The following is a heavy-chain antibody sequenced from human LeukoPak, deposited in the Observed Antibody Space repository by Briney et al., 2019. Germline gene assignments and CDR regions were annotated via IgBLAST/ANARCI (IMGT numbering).Heavy chain of an antibody. Sequence: SETLSLTCTVSGGSISSYYWSWIRQHPGKGLEWIGYIYYSGSTYYNPSLKSRVTISVDTSKNQFSLKLSSVTAADTAVYYCARDLRENYYDSSGYSDYWGQGTLVTVSS. CDR3: ARDLRENYYDSSGYSDY. CDR1: GGSISSYY. D-gene: IGHD3-22*01. CDR2: IYYSGST. V-gene: IGHV4-59*06. J-gene: IGHJ4*02.